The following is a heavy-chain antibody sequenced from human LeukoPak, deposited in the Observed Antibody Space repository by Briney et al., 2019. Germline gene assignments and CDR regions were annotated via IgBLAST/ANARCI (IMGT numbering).Heavy chain of an antibody. CDR3: AREEGCSGRSCYYVDH. V-gene: IGHV4-31*03. J-gene: IGHJ4*02. D-gene: IGHD2-15*01. CDR1: GASISSGGLY. Sequence: SETLSLTCTVSGASISSGGLYWSWIRQHPGKGLEWIGNIFYSGSTYYNPSLQSRVSILVDTCKNQYSLRLASVTAADAAVYFCAREEGCSGRSCYYVDHWGQGILVTVSS. CDR2: IFYSGST.